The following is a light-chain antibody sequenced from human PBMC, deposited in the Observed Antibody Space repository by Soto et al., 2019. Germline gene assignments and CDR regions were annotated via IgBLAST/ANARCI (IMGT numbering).Light chain of an antibody. J-gene: IGLJ2*01. CDR3: SSYAGIHNFV. V-gene: IGLV2-8*01. CDR2: EVS. Sequence: QSALTQPPSASGSPGHSVTISCTGTSSDIGGYNYVSWYQQHPGKAPKLMIYEVSKRPSGVPDRFSGSKSGNTASLTVSGLQAEDEADYYCSSYAGIHNFVLGGGTKLTVL. CDR1: SSDIGGYNY.